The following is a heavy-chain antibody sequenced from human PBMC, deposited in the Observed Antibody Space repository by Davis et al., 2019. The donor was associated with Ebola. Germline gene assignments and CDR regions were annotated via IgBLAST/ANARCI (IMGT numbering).Heavy chain of an antibody. CDR3: AKDGVGDDSSGSIYYAMDV. CDR1: GFTFSSYG. J-gene: IGHJ6*02. D-gene: IGHD6-19*01. Sequence: PGGSLRLSCAASGFTFSSYGMHWVRQAPGKGLEWVAVISYDGSNKYYADSVKGRFTIFRDNSKNTLYLQMNSLRAEDTAVYYCAKDGVGDDSSGSIYYAMDVWGQGTTVTVSS. V-gene: IGHV3-30*18. CDR2: ISYDGSNK.